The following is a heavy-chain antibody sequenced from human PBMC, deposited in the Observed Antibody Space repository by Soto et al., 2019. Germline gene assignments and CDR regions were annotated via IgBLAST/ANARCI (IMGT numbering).Heavy chain of an antibody. CDR2: ITWNSGDT. J-gene: IGHJ5*02. Sequence: EAQLVESGGGLVQPGRSLRLSCAASGFTFDDYAMHWVRQAPGKGLEWVSGITWNSGDTGYADSVKGRFTISRDNAKNSLYLQMNSLRVEDTALYYCAKALMFRGVIGYFDWFDPWGQGTQVTVSS. CDR3: AKALMFRGVIGYFDWFDP. CDR1: GFTFDDYA. D-gene: IGHD3-10*01. V-gene: IGHV3-9*01.